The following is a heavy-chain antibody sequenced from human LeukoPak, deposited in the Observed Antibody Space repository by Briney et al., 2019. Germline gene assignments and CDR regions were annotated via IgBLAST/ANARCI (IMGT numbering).Heavy chain of an antibody. CDR3: ARGTTGGYSPSH. D-gene: IGHD5-12*01. V-gene: IGHV3-15*01. J-gene: IGHJ4*02. Sequence: GGSLRLSCAASGFTFINAWMSWVRQAPGKGLEWVGRIKSNTDGGTADHGTPVKGRFIISRDDSKNTLYLQMNSLKTEDTAVYYCARGTTGGYSPSHWGQGTLVTVSS. CDR1: GFTFINAW. CDR2: IKSNTDGGTA.